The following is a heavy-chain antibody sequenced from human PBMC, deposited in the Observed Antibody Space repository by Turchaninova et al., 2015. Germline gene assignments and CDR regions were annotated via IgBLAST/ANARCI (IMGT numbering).Heavy chain of an antibody. V-gene: IGHV3-74*01. J-gene: IGHJ4*02. CDR2: IRGDGGDT. CDR3: ARDWVAGSGSLDS. Sequence: EVQLVESGGGLVQPGGSRGLSCETYGFTFSSAWRHWVRQAPGKGLVWVPRIRGDGGDTNYADSVKGRFTISRDSAKNTLFLQMNSLRAEDTAVYYCARDWVAGSGSLDSWGQGTLVTVSS. CDR1: GFTFSSAW. D-gene: IGHD3-10*01.